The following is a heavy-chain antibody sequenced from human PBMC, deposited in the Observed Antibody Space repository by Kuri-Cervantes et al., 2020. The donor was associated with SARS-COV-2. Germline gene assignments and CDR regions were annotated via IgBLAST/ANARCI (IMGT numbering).Heavy chain of an antibody. CDR3: ARPYRTSSTCYDGTFDY. Sequence: SVKVSCKASGGTFSSYAVTWVRQAPGRGLEWMGRIITIFGTTIYAENFRGRVTLTADKSTNTAYMELSSLRSEDTAVYYCARPYRTSSTCYDGTFDYWGQGTLVTVSS. J-gene: IGHJ4*02. V-gene: IGHV1-69*06. CDR2: IITIFGTT. D-gene: IGHD2-2*01. CDR1: GGTFSSYA.